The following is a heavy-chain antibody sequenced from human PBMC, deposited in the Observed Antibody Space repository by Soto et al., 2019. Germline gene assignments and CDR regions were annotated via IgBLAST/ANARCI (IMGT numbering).Heavy chain of an antibody. J-gene: IGHJ4*02. CDR3: ARARGYDILTGYYAILHYFDY. V-gene: IGHV4-34*01. CDR1: GGSFSGYY. CDR2: INHSGRT. Sequence: QVQLQQWGAGLLKPSETLSLTCAVYGGSFSGYYWSWIRQPPGKGLGWIGEINHSGRTNYNPSLKCRVTISVDTSKNQFSLKLSSVTAADTAVYYCARARGYDILTGYYAILHYFDYWGQGTLVTVSS. D-gene: IGHD3-9*01.